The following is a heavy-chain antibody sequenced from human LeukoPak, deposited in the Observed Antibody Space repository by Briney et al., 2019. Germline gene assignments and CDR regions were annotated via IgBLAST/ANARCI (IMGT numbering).Heavy chain of an antibody. CDR1: GFTFSSYG. V-gene: IGHV3-30*18. CDR3: AKDFGISGAGSFDI. Sequence: GRSLRLSCAASGFTFSSYGMHWVRQAPGKGLEWVAVISHDGSNEYYADSVKGRLTISRDDSRNTLYLQMNSLRTEDTAVYYCAKDFGISGAGSFDIWGQGTMVTVSS. D-gene: IGHD3-10*01. CDR2: ISHDGSNE. J-gene: IGHJ3*02.